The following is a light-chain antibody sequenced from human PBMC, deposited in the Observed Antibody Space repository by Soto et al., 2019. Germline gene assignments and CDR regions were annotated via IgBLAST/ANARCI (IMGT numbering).Light chain of an antibody. Sequence: DIQVTQSPSTVSAYVGDSVTITCRASQSFSSWLAWYQQKPGKAPKLLIYDASSLESGVPSRFSGSGSGTEFTLTISSLQPDDFATYYCQQYNSYSRTFGQGTKVDIK. J-gene: IGKJ1*01. V-gene: IGKV1-5*01. CDR3: QQYNSYSRT. CDR2: DAS. CDR1: QSFSSW.